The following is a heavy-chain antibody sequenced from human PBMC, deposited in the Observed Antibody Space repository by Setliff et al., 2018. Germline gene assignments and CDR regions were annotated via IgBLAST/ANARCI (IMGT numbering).Heavy chain of an antibody. CDR2: IYYSGST. V-gene: IGHV4-39*07. CDR3: ARDRTRFTMVRGVIITRAFDY. CDR1: GGSISSSSYY. J-gene: IGHJ4*02. D-gene: IGHD3-10*01. Sequence: SETLSLACTVSGGSISSSSYYWGWIRQPPGKGLEWIGSIYYSGSTYYNPSLKSRVTISVDTSKNQFSLKLSSVTAADTAVYYCARDRTRFTMVRGVIITRAFDYWGQGTLVTVSS.